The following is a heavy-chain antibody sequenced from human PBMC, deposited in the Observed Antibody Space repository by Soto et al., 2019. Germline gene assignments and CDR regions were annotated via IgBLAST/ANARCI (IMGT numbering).Heavy chain of an antibody. D-gene: IGHD6-19*01. CDR1: GFTFSNYA. CDR3: AKTTDGWFSAFEI. CDR2: ISGSGTTA. V-gene: IGHV3-23*01. Sequence: PGGSLRLSCAASGFTFSNYAMSWVRQAPGKGLEWVSAISGSGTTAYYADSVKGRFTFSRDNSKKTMYLQMNSLRAEDTAVYYCAKTTDGWFSAFEIWGQGTMVTVSS. J-gene: IGHJ3*02.